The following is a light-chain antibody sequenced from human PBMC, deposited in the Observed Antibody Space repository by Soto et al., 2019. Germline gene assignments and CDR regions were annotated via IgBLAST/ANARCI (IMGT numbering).Light chain of an antibody. CDR1: QSILSSSNNKNY. CDR3: QQYSSTPPT. Sequence: DIVMTQSPDSLTVSLGERATINCKSSQSILSSSNNKNYLVWYQQKPGQPPKVLINWASTRESGVPDRASGSGSGADFTLTISSLQAKDVPVYYCQQYSSTPPTCGGGTKLEIK. J-gene: IGKJ4*01. V-gene: IGKV4-1*01. CDR2: WAS.